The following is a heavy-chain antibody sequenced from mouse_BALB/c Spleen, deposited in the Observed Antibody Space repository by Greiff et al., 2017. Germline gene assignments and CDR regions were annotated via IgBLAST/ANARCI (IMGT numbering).Heavy chain of an antibody. CDR2: ISSGGST. Sequence: EVQLQESGGGLVKPGGSLKLSCAASGFTFSSYAMSWVRQTPEKRLEWVASISSGGSTYYPDSVKGRFTISRDNARNILYLQMSSLRSEDTAMYYCATAYYGNSAWFAYWGQGTLVTVSA. CDR1: GFTFSSYA. CDR3: ATAYYGNSAWFAY. J-gene: IGHJ3*01. V-gene: IGHV5-6-5*01. D-gene: IGHD2-10*01.